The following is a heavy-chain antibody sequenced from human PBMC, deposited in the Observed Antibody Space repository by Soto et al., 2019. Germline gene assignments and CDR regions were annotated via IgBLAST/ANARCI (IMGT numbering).Heavy chain of an antibody. J-gene: IGHJ3*02. Sequence: GGSLRLSCAASGFSFSGSALHWVRQASGKGLEWVGHIRTNTNNYATSYAVSVSGRFTISRDDSRSTAYLQMNSLKTEDTAVYYCTRLYNDWRPDDAFDSSGQGTRVTVAS. CDR1: GFSFSGSA. V-gene: IGHV3-73*01. CDR2: IRTNTNNYAT. CDR3: TRLYNDWRPDDAFDS. D-gene: IGHD3-9*01.